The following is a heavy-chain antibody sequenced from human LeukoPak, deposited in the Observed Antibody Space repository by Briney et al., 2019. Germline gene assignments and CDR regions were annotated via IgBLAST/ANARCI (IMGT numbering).Heavy chain of an antibody. Sequence: PSETLSLTCAVYGGTFSGYYWNWIRQPPGKGLEWIGEINHSGSTNYNPSLKSRVTISVDTSKNQFSQKLSSVTAAATAVYYCARSNPYYYDGGMAGCGEGTTVSVS. J-gene: IGHJ6*02. V-gene: IGHV4-34*01. D-gene: IGHD2-8*01. CDR3: ARSNPYYYDGGMAG. CDR2: INHSGST. CDR1: GGTFSGYY.